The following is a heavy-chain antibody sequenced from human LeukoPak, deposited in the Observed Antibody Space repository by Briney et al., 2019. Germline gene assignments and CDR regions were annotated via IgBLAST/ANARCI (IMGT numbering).Heavy chain of an antibody. CDR2: ISSSGSII. V-gene: IGHV3-11*04. CDR3: ARDPYNGSYGDDYYYYMDV. D-gene: IGHD1-26*01. Sequence: PGGSLRLSCAASGFTFSDYYMSWIRQAPGKGLEWVSYISSSGSIIYYADSVKGRFTISRDNAKNSLSLQMNSLRAEDTAVYYCARDPYNGSYGDDYYYYMDVWGKGTTVTISS. J-gene: IGHJ6*03. CDR1: GFTFSDYY.